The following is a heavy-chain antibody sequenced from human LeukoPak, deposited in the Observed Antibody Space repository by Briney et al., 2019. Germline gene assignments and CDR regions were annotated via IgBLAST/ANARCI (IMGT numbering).Heavy chain of an antibody. D-gene: IGHD3-22*01. Sequence: GGSLRLSCAASGFTFSSYAMSWVRQAPGKGLEWVSAISGSGGSTYYADSVKGRFTISRDNSKNTLYLQMNSLRAEDTAVYYCPRCGYYSKVEYFQHWGQGTLVTVSS. CDR1: GFTFSSYA. CDR2: ISGSGGST. CDR3: PRCGYYSKVEYFQH. V-gene: IGHV3-23*01. J-gene: IGHJ1*01.